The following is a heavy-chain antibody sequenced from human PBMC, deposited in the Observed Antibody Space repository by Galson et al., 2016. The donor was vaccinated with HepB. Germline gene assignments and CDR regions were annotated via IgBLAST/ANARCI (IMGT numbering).Heavy chain of an antibody. Sequence: SLRLSCAASGFTFSLYAMDWVRQTPGKGLEWVSTLSASGGSTYSADSVKGRFTISRDNSKNTLYLQMNSLRDEDTAVYYCARRNGRVLPAAKDYWGQGTLVTVSS. CDR3: ARRNGRVLPAAKDY. V-gene: IGHV3-23*01. CDR1: GFTFSLYA. J-gene: IGHJ4*02. CDR2: LSASGGST. D-gene: IGHD2-2*01.